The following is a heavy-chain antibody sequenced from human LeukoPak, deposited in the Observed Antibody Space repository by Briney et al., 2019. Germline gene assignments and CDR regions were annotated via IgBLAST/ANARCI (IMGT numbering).Heavy chain of an antibody. V-gene: IGHV1-69*05. CDR3: SITHYYDSSGYSDY. D-gene: IGHD3-22*01. CDR1: GGTFTSYA. Sequence: SVKVSCKGSGGTFTSYAISWLRQAPGPGLEWMGRIILIFGTANYAQKFQGRVTITTDESTSTAYMELSSLTSEDTAVYYCSITHYYDSSGYSDYWGQGTLVTVSS. CDR2: IILIFGTA. J-gene: IGHJ4*02.